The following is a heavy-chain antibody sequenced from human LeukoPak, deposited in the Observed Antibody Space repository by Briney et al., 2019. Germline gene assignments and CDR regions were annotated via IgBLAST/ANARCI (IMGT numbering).Heavy chain of an antibody. D-gene: IGHD3-10*01. Sequence: GASVKVSCKASGYTFTTYGITWVRQAPGQGLEWMGWISPYNGDTNYAQKFQGRVTMTTDTYTSTAYMELRSLRSDDTAVYYCARDRSMIWGVKAFEYWGQGTLVTVSS. J-gene: IGHJ4*02. CDR3: ARDRSMIWGVKAFEY. CDR1: GYTFTTYG. V-gene: IGHV1-18*01. CDR2: ISPYNGDT.